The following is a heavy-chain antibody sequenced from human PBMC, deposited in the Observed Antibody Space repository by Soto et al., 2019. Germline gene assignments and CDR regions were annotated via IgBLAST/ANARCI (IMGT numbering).Heavy chain of an antibody. CDR3: ARLRAAVPAPSGYGSGFDP. D-gene: IGHD6-19*01. Sequence: GEALKTLRNGSGYRLTSYWIGWGRQRPGKGLEWMGIIYPGDSDTRYSASFQGQVTISADRTINTAYLQWSSLKASDSAMHYCARLRAAVPAPSGYGSGFDPWGQGTQVTVSS. CDR2: IYPGDSDT. CDR1: GYRLTSYW. J-gene: IGHJ5*02. V-gene: IGHV5-51*01.